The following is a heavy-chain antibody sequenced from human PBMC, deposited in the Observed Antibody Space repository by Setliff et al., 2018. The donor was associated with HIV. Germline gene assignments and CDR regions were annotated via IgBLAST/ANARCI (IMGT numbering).Heavy chain of an antibody. J-gene: IGHJ5*02. CDR3: ARGEQRLVQMGYYLDT. CDR1: GGTLSNYG. CDR2: VIPLLSTT. V-gene: IGHV1-69*13. Sequence: ASVMVSCRVSGGTLSNYGITWVRQAPGQGLEWMGEVIPLLSTTNYGQKFQGRVTITADESTKTVYMELSSLTSEDTAVYYCARGEQRLVQMGYYLDTWGQGTLVTVSS. D-gene: IGHD6-13*01.